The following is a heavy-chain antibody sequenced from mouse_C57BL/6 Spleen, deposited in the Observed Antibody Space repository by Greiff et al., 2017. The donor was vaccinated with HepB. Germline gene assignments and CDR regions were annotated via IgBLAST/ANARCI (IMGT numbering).Heavy chain of an antibody. V-gene: IGHV1-76*01. D-gene: IGHD2-4*01. CDR2: IYPGSGNT. Sequence: QVQLQQSGAELVRPGASVKLSCKASGYTFTDYYINWVKQRPGQGLEWIARIYPGSGNTYYNEKFKGKATLTAEKSSSTAYMQLSSLTSEDSAVYFCARSGYYDYDEEGYAMDYWGQGTSVTVSS. CDR3: ARSGYYDYDEEGYAMDY. CDR1: GYTFTDYY. J-gene: IGHJ4*01.